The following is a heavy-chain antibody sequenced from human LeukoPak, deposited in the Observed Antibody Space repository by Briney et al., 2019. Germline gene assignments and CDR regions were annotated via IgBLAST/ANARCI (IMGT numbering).Heavy chain of an antibody. CDR1: GGSISSYY. Sequence: SETLCLTCTVSGGSISSYYWSWIRQPAGKGLEWIGRIYSSGSTNHNPSLESRVTMSVDTSKNQFSLKLSSVTAADTAMYYCARRVGSGSLLYFDYWGQGSLVTVSS. D-gene: IGHD3-10*01. CDR3: ARRVGSGSLLYFDY. J-gene: IGHJ4*02. CDR2: IYSSGST. V-gene: IGHV4-4*07.